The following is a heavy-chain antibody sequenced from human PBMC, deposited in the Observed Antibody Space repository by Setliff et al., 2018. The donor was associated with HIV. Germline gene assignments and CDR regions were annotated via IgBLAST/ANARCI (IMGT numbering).Heavy chain of an antibody. CDR2: FDPEDGER. CDR3: STGWGLYDNRHTAAGYLQH. J-gene: IGHJ1*01. Sequence: ASVKVSCKVSGYTLSELSVHWVRQAPGKGLEWMGGFDPEDGERIYAQKFQDRVTMTENTSSDTAYMEMSGLTSEDTAVYFCSTGWGLYDNRHTAAGYLQHWGQGTLVTVSS. V-gene: IGHV1-24*01. D-gene: IGHD3-22*01. CDR1: GYTLSELS.